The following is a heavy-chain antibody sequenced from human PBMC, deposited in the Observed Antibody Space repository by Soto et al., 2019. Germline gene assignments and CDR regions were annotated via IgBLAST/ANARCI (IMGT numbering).Heavy chain of an antibody. CDR2: INAGNGNT. V-gene: IGHV1-3*01. CDR3: ARGPGGPDGPGDY. J-gene: IGHJ4*02. D-gene: IGHD2-15*01. CDR1: GYTFTSYA. Sequence: QVQLVQSGAEVKKPGASVKVSCKASGYTFTSYAMHWVRQAPGQRLEWMGWINAGNGNTNYSQKFQGRVTITRDTSARTAYMELSSLRAEDTAVYYCARGPGGPDGPGDYWGQGTLVTVSS.